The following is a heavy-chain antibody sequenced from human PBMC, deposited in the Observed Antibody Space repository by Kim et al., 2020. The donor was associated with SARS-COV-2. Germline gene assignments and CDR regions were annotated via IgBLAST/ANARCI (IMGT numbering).Heavy chain of an antibody. CDR3: AREGGCGGDCFLDAFDY. D-gene: IGHD2-21*02. Sequence: GGSLRLSCAASGFTVSSNYMSWVRQAPGKGLEWVSVIYSGGSTYYADSVKGRFTISRDNSKNTLYLQMNSLRAEDTAVYYCAREGGCGGDCFLDAFDYWGQGTLVTVSS. CDR2: IYSGGST. V-gene: IGHV3-66*01. CDR1: GFTVSSNY. J-gene: IGHJ4*02.